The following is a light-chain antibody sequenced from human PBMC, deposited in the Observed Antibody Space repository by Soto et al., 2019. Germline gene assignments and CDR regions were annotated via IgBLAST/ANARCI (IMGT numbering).Light chain of an antibody. CDR3: QQYGSSLLT. Sequence: EIVLTQSPGTLSLSPGERATLSCRASQSVSSSYLAWYQQKPGQAPRPLIYGASSRATGIPDRFSGSGSGTDFTLTISRLEPEDFAVYYCQQYGSSLLTFGGGTKVDIK. V-gene: IGKV3-20*01. CDR2: GAS. J-gene: IGKJ4*01. CDR1: QSVSSSY.